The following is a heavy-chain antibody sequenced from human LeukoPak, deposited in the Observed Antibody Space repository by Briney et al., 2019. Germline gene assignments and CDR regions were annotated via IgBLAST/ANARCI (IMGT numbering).Heavy chain of an antibody. D-gene: IGHD3-22*01. CDR2: ISAYNGNT. J-gene: IGHJ5*02. V-gene: IGHV1-18*01. Sequence: ASVKVSCKASGYTFTSYGISWVRQAPGQGLEWMGWISAYNGNTNYAQKLQGRVTMTTDTSTSTAYMGLRSLRSDDTAVYYCARDRTYDDYYDSSGYYNWFDPWGQGTLVTVSS. CDR3: ARDRTYDDYYDSSGYYNWFDP. CDR1: GYTFTSYG.